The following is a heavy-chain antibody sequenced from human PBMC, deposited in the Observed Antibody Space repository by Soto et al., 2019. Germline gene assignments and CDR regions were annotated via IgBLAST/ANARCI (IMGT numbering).Heavy chain of an antibody. J-gene: IGHJ3*02. CDR2: IYWDDDK. V-gene: IGHV2-5*02. Sequence: TLSLTCTVSGFSLSTSGVGVGWIRQPPGKALEWLALIYWDDDKRYSPSLKSRLTITKDTSKNQVVLTMTNMDPVDTATYYCAHYQYGCSGGSCYSGGYAFDIWGQGTMVTVSS. CDR3: AHYQYGCSGGSCYSGGYAFDI. CDR1: GFSLSTSGVG. D-gene: IGHD2-15*01.